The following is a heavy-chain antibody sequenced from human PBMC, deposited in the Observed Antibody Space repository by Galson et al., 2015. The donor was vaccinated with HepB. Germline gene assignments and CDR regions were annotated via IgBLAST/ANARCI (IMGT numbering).Heavy chain of an antibody. J-gene: IGHJ4*02. CDR3: ARGYSSSPPGFDY. Sequence: QSGAEVKKPGESLKISCTGSGYSFTDYWIGWVRQMPGKGLEWMGIIYPSDSDTRYSPSFQGQVTMSADKSISTAYLQWSSLKASDTAMYYCARGYSSSPPGFDYWGQGTLVTVSS. V-gene: IGHV5-51*01. CDR1: GYSFTDYW. D-gene: IGHD6-6*01. CDR2: IYPSDSDT.